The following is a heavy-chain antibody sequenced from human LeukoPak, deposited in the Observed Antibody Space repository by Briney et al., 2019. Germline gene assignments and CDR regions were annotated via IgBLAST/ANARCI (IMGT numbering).Heavy chain of an antibody. V-gene: IGHV3-21*04. CDR1: GFTFSSYS. CDR2: ISSSSSYI. D-gene: IGHD4-23*01. CDR3: AKSDLNYGGNPDY. J-gene: IGHJ4*02. Sequence: GGSLRLSCAASGFTFSSYSMNWVRKAPGKGLEWVSSISSSSSYIYYADSVKGRFTISRDNSKNTLYLQMNSLRAEDTAVYYCAKSDLNYGGNPDYWGQGTLVTVSS.